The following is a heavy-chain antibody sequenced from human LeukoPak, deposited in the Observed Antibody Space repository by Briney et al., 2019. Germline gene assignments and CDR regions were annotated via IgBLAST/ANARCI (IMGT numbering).Heavy chain of an antibody. CDR2: TYYRSKWSN. CDR1: GDSVSSNIAA. D-gene: IGHD6-13*01. Sequence: SQTLSLTCAISGDSVSSNIAAWNWIRQSPSRGLEWLGRTYYRSKWSNNYAISVKSRITINPDTSKNQFSLQLSSVTPEDTAVYYCARGLYDSSWYYLAYWGQGTLVTVSS. CDR3: ARGLYDSSWYYLAY. V-gene: IGHV6-1*01. J-gene: IGHJ4*02.